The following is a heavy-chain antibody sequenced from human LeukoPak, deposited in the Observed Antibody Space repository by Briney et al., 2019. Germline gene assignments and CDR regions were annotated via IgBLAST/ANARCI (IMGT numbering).Heavy chain of an antibody. J-gene: IGHJ3*02. CDR2: FSGRGKTI. CDR3: ARDPSPKYYGSGSYPVNAFDI. CDR1: GFTFSSYS. D-gene: IGHD3-10*01. V-gene: IGHV3-48*01. Sequence: GGSLRLSCAASGFTFSSYSMNWVRQAPGRGLDWVSSFSGRGKTIYYADSVKGRFTISRDNAKNSLYLQMNSLRAEDTAVYYCARDPSPKYYGSGSYPVNAFDIWGQGTMVTVSS.